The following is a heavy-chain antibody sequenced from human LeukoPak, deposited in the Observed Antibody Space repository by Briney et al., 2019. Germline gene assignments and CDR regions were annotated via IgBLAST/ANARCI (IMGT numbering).Heavy chain of an antibody. V-gene: IGHV3-7*01. J-gene: IGHJ3*02. CDR3: ARTAATGFLRYFDWYTPPPPDDAFDI. Sequence: GGSLRLSCAASGFTFSSYWMSWVRQAPGKGLEWVANIKQDGSEKYYVDSVKGRFTISRDNAKNSLYLQMNSLRAEDTAVYYCARTAATGFLRYFDWYTPPPPDDAFDIWGQGTMVTVSS. D-gene: IGHD3-9*01. CDR1: GFTFSSYW. CDR2: IKQDGSEK.